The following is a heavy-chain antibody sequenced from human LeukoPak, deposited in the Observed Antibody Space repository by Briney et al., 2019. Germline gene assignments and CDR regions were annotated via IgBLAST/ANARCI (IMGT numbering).Heavy chain of an antibody. CDR1: GFTFSSYD. CDR2: IGTAGDT. D-gene: IGHD3-10*01. Sequence: PGGSLRLSCAASGFTFSSYDMHWVRQATGKGLEWVSAIGTAGDTSYPASVKGRFTISRDNAKSSLYLQMNSLRAEDTAVCYCAKSLDEWFGGNFDYWGQGTLVTVSS. V-gene: IGHV3-13*01. J-gene: IGHJ4*02. CDR3: AKSLDEWFGGNFDY.